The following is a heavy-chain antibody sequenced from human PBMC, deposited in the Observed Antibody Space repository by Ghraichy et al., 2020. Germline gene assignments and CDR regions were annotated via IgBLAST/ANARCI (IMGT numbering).Heavy chain of an antibody. J-gene: IGHJ4*02. V-gene: IGHV1-18*01. CDR2: ISAYNGNT. CDR1: GYTFTSYG. CDR3: ARALWDYGDSTVKYYFDY. Sequence: ASVKVSCKASGYTFTSYGISWVRQAPGQGLEWMGWISAYNGNTNYAQKLQGRVTMTTDTSTSTAYMELRSLRSDDTAVYYCARALWDYGDSTVKYYFDYWGQGTLVTVSS. D-gene: IGHD4-17*01.